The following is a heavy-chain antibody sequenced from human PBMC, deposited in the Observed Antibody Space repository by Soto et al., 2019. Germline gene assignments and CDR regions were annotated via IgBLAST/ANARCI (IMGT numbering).Heavy chain of an antibody. J-gene: IGHJ6*02. D-gene: IGHD3-3*01. V-gene: IGHV3-30-3*01. CDR2: ISYDGSNK. CDR1: GFTFSSYA. Sequence: SGGSLRLSCAASGFTFSSYAMHWVRQAPGKGLEWVAVISYDGSNKYYADSVKGRFTISRDNSKNALYLQMNSLRAEDTAVYYCARDDVEVSGYDFWSGYLGGGMDVWGQGTTVTVSS. CDR3: ARDDVEVSGYDFWSGYLGGGMDV.